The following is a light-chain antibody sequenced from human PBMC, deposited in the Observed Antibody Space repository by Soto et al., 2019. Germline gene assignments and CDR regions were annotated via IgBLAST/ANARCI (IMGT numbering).Light chain of an antibody. V-gene: IGKV3-20*01. CDR3: QQYGSSPRT. Sequence: ETVLTQSPGTLSLSPGESATLSWRASQSVSSSYLAWYQQKPGQAPRLLIYGASSRATGIPDRFSGSGSGTDFTLTISRLEPEDFAVYYCQQYGSSPRTFGQGTKVEIK. CDR1: QSVSSSY. J-gene: IGKJ1*01. CDR2: GAS.